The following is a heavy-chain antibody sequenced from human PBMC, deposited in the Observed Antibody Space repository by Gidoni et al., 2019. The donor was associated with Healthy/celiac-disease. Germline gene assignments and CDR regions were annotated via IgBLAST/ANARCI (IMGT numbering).Heavy chain of an antibody. V-gene: IGHV3-11*05. CDR3: ARVLGYCTNGVCYDFDY. D-gene: IGHD2-8*01. CDR2: ISSSSSYT. J-gene: IGHJ4*02. Sequence: QVQLVESGGGLVKPGGSLRLSCAASGFTFSAYYMSWIRQAPGKGLEWVSYISSSSSYTNYADSVKGRFTISRDNAKNSLYLQMNSLRAEDTAVYYCARVLGYCTNGVCYDFDYWGQGTLVTVSS. CDR1: GFTFSAYY.